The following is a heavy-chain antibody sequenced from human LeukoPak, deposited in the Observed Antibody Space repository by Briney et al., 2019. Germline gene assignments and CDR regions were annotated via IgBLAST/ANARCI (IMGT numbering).Heavy chain of an antibody. V-gene: IGHV1-3*01. CDR1: GYTFTSYA. D-gene: IGHD6-13*01. CDR2: INAGNGNT. J-gene: IGHJ4*02. CDR3: ARVAAAAEFDY. Sequence: ASVKVSCKASGYTFTSYAMHWVRQATGQRLEWMGWINAGNGNTKYSQKFQGRVTITRDTSASTAYMELSSLRSEDTAVYYCARVAAAAEFDYWGQGTLVTVSS.